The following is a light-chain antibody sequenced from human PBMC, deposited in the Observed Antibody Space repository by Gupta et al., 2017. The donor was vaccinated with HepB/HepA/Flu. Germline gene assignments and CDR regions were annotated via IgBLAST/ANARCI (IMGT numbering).Light chain of an antibody. J-gene: IGKJ1*01. CDR3: QQRSNWPPWT. CDR1: QSVSSY. CDR2: DAS. Sequence: EMFLTKSPATLSLSPGERATLSCRASQSVSSYLAWYQQKPGQAPRLLIYDASNRATGIPARFSGSGSGTDFTLTISSLEPEDFAVYYCQQRSNWPPWTFGQGTKAEIK. V-gene: IGKV3-11*01.